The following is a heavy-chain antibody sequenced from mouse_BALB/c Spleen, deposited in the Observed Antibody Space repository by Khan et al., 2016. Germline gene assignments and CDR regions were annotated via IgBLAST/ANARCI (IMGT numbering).Heavy chain of an antibody. CDR2: ISYDGSN. CDR1: GYSITSGYY. Sequence: VQRKQSGPGLVKPSQSLSLTCSVTGYSITSGYYWNWIRQFPGNKLEWMGYISYDGSNNYNPSLKNRISITRDTSKNQFFLQLNAVTTEYTATYYCAGDSYYLDYWGQGTTLTVSS. J-gene: IGHJ2*01. CDR3: AGDSYYLDY. V-gene: IGHV3-6*02.